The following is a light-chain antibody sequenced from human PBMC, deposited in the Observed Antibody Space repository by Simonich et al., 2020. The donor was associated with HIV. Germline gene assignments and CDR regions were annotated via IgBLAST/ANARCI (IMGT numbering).Light chain of an antibody. V-gene: IGLV6-57*03. CDR1: SGSIAINY. Sequence: FMLTQPHSVSASPGKTVTISCTRSSGSIAINYVQWYQQRPGRAPTPVIYEDNQRPAGVPDRFSGSIDSSSNSASLTISGLKTEDEADYYCQSYDSSIWVFGGGTKLTVL. CDR2: EDN. J-gene: IGLJ3*02. CDR3: QSYDSSIWV.